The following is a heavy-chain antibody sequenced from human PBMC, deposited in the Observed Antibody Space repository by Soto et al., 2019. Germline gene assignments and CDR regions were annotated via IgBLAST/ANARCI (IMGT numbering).Heavy chain of an antibody. CDR3: ARVKVARWDLAL. CDR2: IWYDGSNK. CDR1: GFTFNDYG. D-gene: IGHD2-15*01. J-gene: IGHJ2*01. Sequence: QVQLVESGGGVVQSGRSLRLSCAASGFTFNDYGMHWVRQAPGKGLNWVAVIWYDGSNKDYADSVKGRFTISRDNSQNTLYLQMNSLRAEDTAVYYCARVKVARWDLALWGRGTLVTVSS. V-gene: IGHV3-33*01.